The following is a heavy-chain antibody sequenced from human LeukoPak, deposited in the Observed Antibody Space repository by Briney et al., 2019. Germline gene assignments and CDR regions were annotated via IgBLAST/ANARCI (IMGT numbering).Heavy chain of an antibody. V-gene: IGHV3-23*01. Sequence: GGSLRLSCAASGFTFSSYAMSWVRQAPGKGLEWVSAISGSGGSTYYADSVKGRFTISRDNSKNTLYLQMNSRRAEDTAVYYCAKGEYCSTTSCYTLYYWGQGTLVTVSS. CDR1: GFTFSSYA. CDR2: ISGSGGST. D-gene: IGHD2-2*02. CDR3: AKGEYCSTTSCYTLYY. J-gene: IGHJ4*02.